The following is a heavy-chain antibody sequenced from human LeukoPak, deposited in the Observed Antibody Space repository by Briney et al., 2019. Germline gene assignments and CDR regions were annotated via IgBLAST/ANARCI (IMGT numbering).Heavy chain of an antibody. D-gene: IGHD3-10*01. J-gene: IGHJ6*02. V-gene: IGHV3-23*01. CDR3: AKGVWFGELFISHGMDV. CDR2: ISGSGGST. CDR1: GFTFSSYA. Sequence: RGVSLRLSCAASGFTFSSYAMSWVRQAPGKGLEWVSAISGSGGSTYYADSVKGRFTISRDNSKNTLYLQMNSLRAEDTAVYYCAKGVWFGELFISHGMDVWGQGTTVTVSS.